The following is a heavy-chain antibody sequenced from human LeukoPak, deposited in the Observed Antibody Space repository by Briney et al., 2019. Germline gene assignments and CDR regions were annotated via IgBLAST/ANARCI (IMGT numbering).Heavy chain of an antibody. V-gene: IGHV4-39*01. CDR3: ARHDYDSDY. CDR2: IYYSGST. J-gene: IGHJ4*02. CDR1: GGSIGSSSYY. D-gene: IGHD3-22*01. Sequence: PSETLSLTCTVSGGSIGSSSYYWGWIRQPPGKGLEWIGSIYYSGSTYYNPSLKSRVTISVDTSKNQFSLKLSSVTAADTAVYYCARHDYDSDYWGQGTLVTVSS.